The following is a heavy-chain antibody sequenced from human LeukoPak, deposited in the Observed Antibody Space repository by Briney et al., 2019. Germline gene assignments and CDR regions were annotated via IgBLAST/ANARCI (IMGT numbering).Heavy chain of an antibody. Sequence: SETLSLTCTVSGGSISSSSYYWGWIRQPPGKGLEFIGSIYYRGNTYYNPSLKSRVTISVDTSKNQFSLKLSSVTAADTAVYYCARHGYYYDSSGPEIDSWGQGTLVTASS. V-gene: IGHV4-39*01. D-gene: IGHD3-22*01. J-gene: IGHJ4*02. CDR1: GGSISSSSYY. CDR3: ARHGYYYDSSGPEIDS. CDR2: IYYRGNT.